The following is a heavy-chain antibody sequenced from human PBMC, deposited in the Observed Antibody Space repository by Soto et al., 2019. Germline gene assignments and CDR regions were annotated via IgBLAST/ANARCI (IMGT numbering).Heavy chain of an antibody. Sequence: QVQLVESGGGLVKPGGSLRLSCAASGFTFSDYDMSWIRQAPGKGLEWVSFVSSSGTTIYYADSVKGRFTTSRDNAKNSLYLQMNSLRAEDTAVYYCARMGPRAARPSYWGQGTLVTVSS. CDR2: VSSSGTTI. CDR1: GFTFSDYD. J-gene: IGHJ4*02. V-gene: IGHV3-11*01. D-gene: IGHD6-6*01. CDR3: ARMGPRAARPSY.